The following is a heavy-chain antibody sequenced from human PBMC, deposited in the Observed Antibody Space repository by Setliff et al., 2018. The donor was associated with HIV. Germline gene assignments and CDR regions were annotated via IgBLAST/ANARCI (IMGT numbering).Heavy chain of an antibody. D-gene: IGHD6-6*01. V-gene: IGHV4-31*03. CDR1: GVSVGSGDYY. CDR3: ATRPRIAARPFDY. CDR2: IFHSGDT. Sequence: TLSLTCSVSGVSVGSGDYYWHWIRQHPEKALERIGYIFHSGDTYYNPSLKSRISMSVDTSKNQFSLELTSLTAADTAVYYCATRPRIAARPFDYWGQGMLVTVS. J-gene: IGHJ4*02.